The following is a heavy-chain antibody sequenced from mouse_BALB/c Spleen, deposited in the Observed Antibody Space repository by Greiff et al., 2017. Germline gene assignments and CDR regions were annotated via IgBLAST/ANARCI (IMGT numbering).Heavy chain of an antibody. V-gene: IGHV5-17*02. D-gene: IGHD3-3*01. CDR1: GFTFSSFG. CDR3: AGGAEKGICYSMDY. J-gene: IGHJ4*01. CDR2: ISSGSSTI. Sequence: EVKLVESGGGLVQPGGSRKLSCAASGFTFSSFGMHWVRQAPEKGLEWVAYISSGSSTIYYADTVKGRFTISRDNPKNTLFLQMTSLRSEDTAMYYCAGGAEKGICYSMDYWGQGTSVTVSS.